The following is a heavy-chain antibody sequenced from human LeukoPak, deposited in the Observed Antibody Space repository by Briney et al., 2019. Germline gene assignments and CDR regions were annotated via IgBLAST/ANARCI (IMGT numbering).Heavy chain of an antibody. J-gene: IGHJ6*02. D-gene: IGHD3-22*01. Sequence: SETLSLTCVVFGGSISCYYWSWIRQPPGKGLEWIGYIYFSGTTYYNPSLKSRVTISVDTSKNQFSLKLSSVTAADTAVYFCARAQDYYDSSGYLGYYGMDVWGQGTTVTVSS. V-gene: IGHV4-30-4*02. CDR3: ARAQDYYDSSGYLGYYGMDV. CDR2: IYFSGTT. CDR1: GGSISCYY.